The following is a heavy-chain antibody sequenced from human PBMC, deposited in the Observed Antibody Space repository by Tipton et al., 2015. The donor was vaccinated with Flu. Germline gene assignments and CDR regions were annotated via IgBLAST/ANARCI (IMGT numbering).Heavy chain of an antibody. V-gene: IGHV5-51*01. CDR3: VRQPRAWDLPFDY. CDR1: GYGFATYW. J-gene: IGHJ4*02. D-gene: IGHD1-26*01. Sequence: QLVQSGGEVKKPGESMKISCKGSGYGFATYWIGWVRQMPGKGLEWMGIIYPVDSDTRYSPSFQGQVTISADKSISTAYLQWSSLKASDTAMYYCVRQPRAWDLPFDYWGQGILVTFSS. CDR2: IYPVDSDT.